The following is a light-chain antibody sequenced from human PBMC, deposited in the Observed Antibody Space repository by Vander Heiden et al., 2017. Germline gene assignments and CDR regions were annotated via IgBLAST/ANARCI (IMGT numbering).Light chain of an antibody. J-gene: IGKJ2*02. CDR3: QQSDIIPCT. CDR2: EAS. Sequence: DIQMTQSPSSLSASVGDRVTITCRASQSISGYLNWYQQKAGSAPELLIYEASNLQSGVPSRFSGSYFGTEFTLTVNRLQPEDFAIYFCQQSDIIPCTFGQGTKLEI. V-gene: IGKV1-39*01. CDR1: QSISGY.